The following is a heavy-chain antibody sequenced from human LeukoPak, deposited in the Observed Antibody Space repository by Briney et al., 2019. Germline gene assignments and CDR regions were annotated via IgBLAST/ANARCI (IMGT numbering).Heavy chain of an antibody. J-gene: IGHJ4*02. CDR3: ARGYSSSWNYFDY. CDR1: GGSISNYW. CDR2: VFDSGST. V-gene: IGHV4-59*01. D-gene: IGHD6-13*01. Sequence: PSETLSLTGTVSGGSISNYWWSWIRQPPGKGLEWIGYVFDSGSTNYNPSLKSRVTISVDTSKKQFSLKLSSVTAADTAVYYCARGYSSSWNYFDYWGQGTLVTVSS.